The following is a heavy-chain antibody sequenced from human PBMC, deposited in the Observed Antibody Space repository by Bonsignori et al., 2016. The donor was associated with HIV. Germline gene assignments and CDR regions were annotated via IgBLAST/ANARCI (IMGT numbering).Heavy chain of an antibody. Sequence: QVQLVQSGAEMKKPGASVKVSCKASGYNFINHYMDWVRQAPGQGLEWMGMINPSGPSTTSAQKFQDRITMTRDTSTSTVYMELSSLTSDDTAVYYCARGGTWRTKHWGDPWGQ. D-gene: IGHD1-1*01. J-gene: IGHJ5*02. CDR2: INPSGPST. CDR3: ARGGTWRTKHWGDP. V-gene: IGHV1-46*01. CDR1: GYNFINHY.